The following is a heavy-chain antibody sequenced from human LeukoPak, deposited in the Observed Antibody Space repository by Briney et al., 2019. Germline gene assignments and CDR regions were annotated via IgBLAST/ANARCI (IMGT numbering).Heavy chain of an antibody. CDR2: IKSKSAGGAA. CDR1: SFDFIGTW. D-gene: IGHD2-15*01. Sequence: PGGSLRLSCAASSFDFIGTWMIWVRQTPGKGLEWVGRIKSKSAGGAADYAAPVQGRFTISRDDSKDTVYLQMNSLKTEDTAVYYCVAVASHYMTGGCCHYYIYWGQGTLVTVSS. CDR3: VAVASHYMTGGCCHYYIY. V-gene: IGHV3-15*01. J-gene: IGHJ4*02.